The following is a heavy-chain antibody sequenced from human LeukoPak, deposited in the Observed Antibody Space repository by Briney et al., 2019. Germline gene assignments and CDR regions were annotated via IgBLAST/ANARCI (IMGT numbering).Heavy chain of an antibody. V-gene: IGHV4-34*01. D-gene: IGHD4-17*01. CDR1: GGSFSDYY. J-gene: IGHJ6*03. CDR3: ARDAYGDYDAMSHYYYMDV. CDR2: IDPSGST. Sequence: SETLSLTCAVYGGSFSDYYWGWIRQPPGKGLEWIGEIDPSGSTNYSPSLKSRVTISVDTSKNQFSLKLSSVAAADTAVYFCARDAYGDYDAMSHYYYMDVWGKGTTVIVSS.